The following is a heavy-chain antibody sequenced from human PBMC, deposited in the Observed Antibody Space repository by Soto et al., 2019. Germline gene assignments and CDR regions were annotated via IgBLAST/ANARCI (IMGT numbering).Heavy chain of an antibody. CDR2: IFYLGSS. V-gene: IGHV4-39*01. D-gene: IGHD3-3*02. Sequence: XETLSLACTVSGDSIISSAFYWGWVRQPPGKGLEWIGSIFYLGSSYYNPSLKSRVTMSVDTSKNQFSLRLRSVTATDTALYFCARHSLALRKNNWFDHWGQRIMVTV. J-gene: IGHJ5*01. CDR1: GDSIISSAFY. CDR3: ARHSLALRKNNWFDH.